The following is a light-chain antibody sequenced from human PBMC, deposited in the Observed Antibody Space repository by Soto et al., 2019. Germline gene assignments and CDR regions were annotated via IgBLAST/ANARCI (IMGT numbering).Light chain of an antibody. J-gene: IGLJ1*01. CDR2: DVT. CDR1: SSDIGGYNS. Sequence: QFVLTQSPSASGSPGQSVTISCTGTSSDIGGYNSVSWYQQHPGKAPEVMIYDVTKRPSGVPDRFSGSKSGNTASLTVSALQAEDEADYYCSSYTDRKNLVFGTGTKVTVL. CDR3: SSYTDRKNLV. V-gene: IGLV2-8*01.